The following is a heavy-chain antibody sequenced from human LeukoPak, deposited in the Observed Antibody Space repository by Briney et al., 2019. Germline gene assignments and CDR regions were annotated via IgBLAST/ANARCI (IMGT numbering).Heavy chain of an antibody. Sequence: GGSLRLSCAASGFTFSSYSMNWVRQAPGKGLEWVSSISSSSSYIYYADSVKGRFTISRDNAKNSLYLQMNSLRAEDTAVYYCARGKFTYGDYNDYYYYMDVWGKGTTVTISS. CDR2: ISSSSSYI. J-gene: IGHJ6*03. V-gene: IGHV3-21*01. CDR1: GFTFSSYS. D-gene: IGHD4-17*01. CDR3: ARGKFTYGDYNDYYYYMDV.